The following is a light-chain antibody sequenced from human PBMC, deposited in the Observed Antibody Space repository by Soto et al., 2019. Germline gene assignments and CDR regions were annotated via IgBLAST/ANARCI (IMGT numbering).Light chain of an antibody. J-gene: IGLJ2*01. V-gene: IGLV4-69*01. CDR2: LNPDGTH. Sequence: QSVLTQSPSASASLGASVKLTCTLSTRHRSYAIAWHQHQPEKGPRFLMTLNPDGTHRKGDGIPDRFSGSSSGTERYLTISSLQSEDEADYYCQTWGTAMVVFGRGTKLTVL. CDR3: QTWGTAMVV. CDR1: TRHRSYA.